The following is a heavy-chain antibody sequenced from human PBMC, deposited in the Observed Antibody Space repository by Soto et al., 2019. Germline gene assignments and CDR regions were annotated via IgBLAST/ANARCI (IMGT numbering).Heavy chain of an antibody. J-gene: IGHJ4*02. V-gene: IGHV1-18*01. Sequence: QVHLVQSGAEVKKPGASVKVSCKGSGYGFTTYVITWVRQAPGQGLEWMAWISAHHGNTNYAQKLQGRITVTRNTSPSTAYMELRSLRSDDTAVYYCARVRYGDYWGQGALVTVSS. CDR3: ARVRYGDY. CDR2: ISAHHGNT. CDR1: GYGFTTYV. D-gene: IGHD1-1*01.